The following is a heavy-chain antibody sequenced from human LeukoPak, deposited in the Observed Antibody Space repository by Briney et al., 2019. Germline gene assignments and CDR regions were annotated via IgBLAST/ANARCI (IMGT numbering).Heavy chain of an antibody. J-gene: IGHJ4*02. V-gene: IGHV1-69*04. CDR2: IIPIFGIA. Sequence: GASVKVSCKASGGTFSSYAISWVRQAPGQGREWMGRIIPIFGIANYAQKFQGRVTITADKSTSTAYMELSSLRSEDTAVYYCASASESFDYWGQGTLVTVSS. CDR1: GGTFSSYA. CDR3: ASASESFDY.